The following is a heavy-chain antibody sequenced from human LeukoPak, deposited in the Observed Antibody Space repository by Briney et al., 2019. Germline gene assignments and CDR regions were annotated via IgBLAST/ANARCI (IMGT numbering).Heavy chain of an antibody. D-gene: IGHD2-15*01. CDR1: GFSFSNYG. J-gene: IGHJ3*02. Sequence: GGSLRLSCAASGFSFSNYGMNWVRQAPGKGLEWVAVISYDGSNKYYADSVKGRFTISRDNSKNTLYLQMNSLRAEDTAVYYCARDAPPSCSGGSCYRGASAFDIWGQGTMITVSS. CDR3: ARDAPPSCSGGSCYRGASAFDI. V-gene: IGHV3-30*03. CDR2: ISYDGSNK.